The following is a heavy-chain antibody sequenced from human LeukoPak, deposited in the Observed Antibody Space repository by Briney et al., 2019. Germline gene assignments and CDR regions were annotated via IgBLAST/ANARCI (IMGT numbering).Heavy chain of an antibody. Sequence: ASVKVSCKASGYTFTSYGISWVRQAPGQGLEWMGWISAYNGNTNYAQKLQGRVTMTTDTSTSTAYMELRSLRSDDTAVYYYARVGIVVVVAATAYEFDYWGQGTLVTVSS. V-gene: IGHV1-18*01. CDR2: ISAYNGNT. D-gene: IGHD2-15*01. CDR1: GYTFTSYG. CDR3: ARVGIVVVVAATAYEFDY. J-gene: IGHJ4*02.